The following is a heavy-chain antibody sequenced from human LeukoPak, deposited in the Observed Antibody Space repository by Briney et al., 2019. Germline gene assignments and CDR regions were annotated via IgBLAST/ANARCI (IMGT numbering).Heavy chain of an antibody. CDR3: ARGGPNSSGWYGRINGFDP. CDR1: GGSFSGYY. D-gene: IGHD6-19*01. CDR2: INHSGST. J-gene: IGHJ5*02. V-gene: IGHV4-34*01. Sequence: PSETLSLTCAVYGGSFSGYYWSWIRPPPGKGLAWIGEINHSGSTNYNPSLKSRVTIPIDTSKNQFSLKLSSVTAADTAVYYWARGGPNSSGWYGRINGFDPWGQGTLVTVSS.